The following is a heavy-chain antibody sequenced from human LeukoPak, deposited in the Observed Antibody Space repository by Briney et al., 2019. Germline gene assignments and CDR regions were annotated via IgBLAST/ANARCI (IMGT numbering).Heavy chain of an antibody. D-gene: IGHD3-9*01. J-gene: IGHJ4*02. CDR2: IVGSGGST. Sequence: GGSLRLSCAASGSTFSNYAMSWVRQAPGKGLEWVSAIVGSGGSTYYADSVKGRFTISRDNSKNTLFLQMNSLRVEDTALYYCSKWGDYDVLTGYYDSDFWGQGTLVTVSS. CDR3: SKWGDYDVLTGYYDSDF. CDR1: GSTFSNYA. V-gene: IGHV3-23*01.